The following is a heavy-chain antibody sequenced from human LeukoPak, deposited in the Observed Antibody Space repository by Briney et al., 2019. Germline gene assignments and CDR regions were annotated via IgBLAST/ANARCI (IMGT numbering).Heavy chain of an antibody. CDR2: VYYSGGA. J-gene: IGHJ4*02. V-gene: IGHV4-39*01. D-gene: IGHD2-2*01. Sequence: SETLSLNCTVPNGSITSSSYYWGWIRQPPGKGLEWLGSVYYSGGAYYNPSLKSRLTIAVATSKNQFTLKLTSVTAAYTAVYYCARPHCSSANCYGGGFDSWGQGTLVTVSS. CDR3: ARPHCSSANCYGGGFDS. CDR1: NGSITSSSYY.